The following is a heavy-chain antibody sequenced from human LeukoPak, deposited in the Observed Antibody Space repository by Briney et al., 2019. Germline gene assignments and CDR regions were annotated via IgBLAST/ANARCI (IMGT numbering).Heavy chain of an antibody. CDR3: ARDAVGADYYAFDI. D-gene: IGHD4/OR15-4a*01. CDR2: IYHSGST. Sequence: PSGTLSLTCAVSGGSISSSNWWSWVRQPPGMGLEWIGEIYHSGSTNYNPSLKSRVTISVDKSKNQFSLKLSSVTAADTAVYYCARDAVGADYYAFDIWGQGTMVTVSS. J-gene: IGHJ3*02. V-gene: IGHV4-4*02. CDR1: GGSISSSNW.